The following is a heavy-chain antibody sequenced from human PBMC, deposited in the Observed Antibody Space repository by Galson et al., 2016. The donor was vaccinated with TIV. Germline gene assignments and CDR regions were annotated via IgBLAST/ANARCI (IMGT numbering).Heavy chain of an antibody. CDR1: GFTFSSYE. Sequence: SLRLSCAASGFTFSSYEMNWVRQAPGKGLEWVSYISNRGSMKFYADSVKGRFTISRDNAKSSLYLQMNSLRADGTGVYYCARERSGNDFQNWFDPWGQGTLVTVSS. V-gene: IGHV3-48*03. CDR2: ISNRGSMK. CDR3: ARERSGNDFQNWFDP. J-gene: IGHJ5*02. D-gene: IGHD1-1*01.